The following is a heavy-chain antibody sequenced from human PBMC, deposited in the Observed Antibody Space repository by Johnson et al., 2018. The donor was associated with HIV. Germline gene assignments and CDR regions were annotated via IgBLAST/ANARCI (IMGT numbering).Heavy chain of an antibody. D-gene: IGHD6-13*01. V-gene: IGHV3-30-3*01. CDR3: ARGGEYSSSLYAFDI. CDR1: GFTFNNAW. CDR2: ISYDGSNK. J-gene: IGHJ3*02. Sequence: QVLLVESGGGLVKPGGSLRLSCAASGFTFNNAWMTWVRQAPGKGLEWVAVISYDGSNKYYADSVKGRFTISRDNSKNTLYLQMNSLRAEDTAVYYCARGGEYSSSLYAFDIWGQGTMVTVCS.